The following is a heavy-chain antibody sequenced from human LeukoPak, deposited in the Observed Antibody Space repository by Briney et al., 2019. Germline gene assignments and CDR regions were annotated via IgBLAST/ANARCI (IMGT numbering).Heavy chain of an antibody. Sequence: GGSLRLSCAASGFTFSIYAMSWVRQAPGKGLQWVSSITSSGESTWYVDSVKGRFTITRDNSENTLYLQMHSLRAEDTAVYYCARDRPNYYGSDGHYYRRDGDYWGRGTLVSVSS. D-gene: IGHD3-22*01. CDR1: GFTFSIYA. CDR2: ITSSGEST. CDR3: ARDRPNYYGSDGHYYRRDGDY. J-gene: IGHJ4*02. V-gene: IGHV3-23*01.